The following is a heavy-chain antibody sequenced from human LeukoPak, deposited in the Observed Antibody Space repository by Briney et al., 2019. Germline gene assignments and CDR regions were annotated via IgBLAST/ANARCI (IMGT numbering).Heavy chain of an antibody. CDR1: GGSISSSNYY. Sequence: SETLSLTCTVSGGSISSSNYYWGWIRQPPGKGLGWIGYIFNSGSTYYNPSLKSRLTISVDTSKNQFSLKLSSVTAADTAVYYCARHSTSGTFYSAFDYWGQGTLVTVSS. J-gene: IGHJ4*02. CDR2: IFNSGST. V-gene: IGHV4-39*07. D-gene: IGHD5-12*01. CDR3: ARHSTSGTFYSAFDY.